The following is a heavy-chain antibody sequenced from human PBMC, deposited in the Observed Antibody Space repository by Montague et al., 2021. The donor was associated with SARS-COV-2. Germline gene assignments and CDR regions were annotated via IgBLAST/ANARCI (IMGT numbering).Heavy chain of an antibody. CDR3: TRDYRSIVGDGLDI. CDR1: GFTFSNYD. CDR2: ISTSAYTT. D-gene: IGHD3-16*02. J-gene: IGHJ3*02. V-gene: IGHV3-48*03. Sequence: SLRLSYAASGFTFSNYDMNWVRQAPGKGPEWTSYISTSAYTTSYAGSVKGRFTISRDNGKNPLYLQMNSLRVEDTAVYYCTRDYRSIVGDGLDIWGQGTKVTVSS.